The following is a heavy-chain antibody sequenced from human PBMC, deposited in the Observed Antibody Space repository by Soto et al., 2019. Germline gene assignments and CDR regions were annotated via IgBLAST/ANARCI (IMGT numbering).Heavy chain of an antibody. CDR3: ARDTSYYNDSSGYCDY. CDR2: ISSSSSTI. CDR1: GFTFSSYA. V-gene: IGHV3-48*01. D-gene: IGHD3-22*01. J-gene: IGHJ4*02. Sequence: GGSLRLSCAASGFTFSSYAMSWVRQAPGKGLEWVSYISSSSSTIYYADSVNGRFTITRDKAKNSLYLQMNSLRADDTAVYYIARDTSYYNDSSGYCDYWGQGTLVTVSS.